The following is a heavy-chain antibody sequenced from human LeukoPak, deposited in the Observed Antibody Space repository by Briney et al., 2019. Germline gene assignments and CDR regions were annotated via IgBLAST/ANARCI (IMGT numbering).Heavy chain of an antibody. Sequence: SETLSLTCTVSGGSISSSSYYWGWIRQPPGKGLEWIGNINYGGSGSTYYNPSLKSRVTISVDTSRSQFSLKLNSVTAADMAVYYCARLPTGYPNWFDPWGQGTLVTVSS. CDR2: INYGGSGST. CDR3: ARLPTGYPNWFDP. V-gene: IGHV4-39*01. CDR1: GGSISSSSYY. J-gene: IGHJ5*02. D-gene: IGHD3-9*01.